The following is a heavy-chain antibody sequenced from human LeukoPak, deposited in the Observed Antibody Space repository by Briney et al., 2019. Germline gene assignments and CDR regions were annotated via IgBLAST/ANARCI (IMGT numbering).Heavy chain of an antibody. CDR3: ARERRAWGEDF. Sequence: ASVKVSCKASGYTFTNYYIHWVRQAPGQGLEWVGMINPSGGRTSYAQRFQGRVTVTTDTSTSTVYMQLSSLASEDTAVYYCARERRAWGEDFWGQGTLV. V-gene: IGHV1-46*01. J-gene: IGHJ4*02. D-gene: IGHD3-16*01. CDR1: GYTFTNYY. CDR2: INPSGGRT.